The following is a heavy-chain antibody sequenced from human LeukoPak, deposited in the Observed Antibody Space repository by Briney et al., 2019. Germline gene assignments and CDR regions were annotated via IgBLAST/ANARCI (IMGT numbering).Heavy chain of an antibody. CDR3: ARDPSDGVVVPAAQGY. CDR2: INPNSGGT. D-gene: IGHD2-2*01. J-gene: IGHJ4*02. Sequence: ASVKVSRKSSGYTFTCYYMHWVRQAPGPGLEWVGWINPNSGGTNYAQKFQGRVTMTRDTAISTAYMELGRLKSDDTAVYYCARDPSDGVVVPAAQGYWGQGTLVTVS. CDR1: GYTFTCYY. V-gene: IGHV1-2*02.